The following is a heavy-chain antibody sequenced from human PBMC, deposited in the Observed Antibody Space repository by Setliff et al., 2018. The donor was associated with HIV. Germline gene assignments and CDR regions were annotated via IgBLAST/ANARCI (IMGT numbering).Heavy chain of an antibody. CDR3: ARDQIYYDSRYYYYMDV. CDR2: MNPNSGNT. V-gene: IGHV1-8*02. Sequence: GASVKVSCKASGYTFTSYDINWVRQATGQGLEWMGWMNPNSGNTGYAQKFQGRVTMTRKTSTSTAFMELISLRAEDTALYYCARDQIYYDSRYYYYMDVWGKGTTVTVSS. CDR1: GYTFTSYD. D-gene: IGHD3-22*01. J-gene: IGHJ6*03.